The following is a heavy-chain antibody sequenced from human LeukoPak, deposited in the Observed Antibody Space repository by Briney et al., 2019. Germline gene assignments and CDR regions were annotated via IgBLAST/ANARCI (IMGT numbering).Heavy chain of an antibody. CDR2: MNPNSGNT. V-gene: IGHV1-8*02. Sequence: ASVKVSCKASGYTFTSYDINWVRQAPGQGLEWMGWMNPNSGNTGYAQRFQGRLTLTRDTSISTDYMELSGLRSDDTAVYYCARNVPKTGDFFYWGQGTLVTVSS. CDR3: ARNVPKTGDFFY. D-gene: IGHD7-27*01. CDR1: GYTFTSYD. J-gene: IGHJ4*02.